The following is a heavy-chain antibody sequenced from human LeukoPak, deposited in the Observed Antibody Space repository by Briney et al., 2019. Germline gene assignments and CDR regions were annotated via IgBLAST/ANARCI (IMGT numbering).Heavy chain of an antibody. CDR1: GFTFSNSW. CDR2: ISGSGGST. V-gene: IGHV3-23*01. CDR3: AKGVDYYYYYYMDV. J-gene: IGHJ6*03. Sequence: GGSLRLSCAASGFTFSNSWMSWVRQAPGKGLEWVSAISGSGGSTYYADSVKGRFTISRDNSKNTLYLQMNSLRAEDTAVYYCAKGVDYYYYYYMDVWGKGTTVTVSS.